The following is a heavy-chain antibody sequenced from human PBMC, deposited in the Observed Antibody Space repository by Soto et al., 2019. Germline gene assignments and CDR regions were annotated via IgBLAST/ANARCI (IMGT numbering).Heavy chain of an antibody. J-gene: IGHJ3*02. CDR3: ANPGYSHGSGRGEAFDS. CDR1: GFTFSSYA. D-gene: IGHD5-18*01. V-gene: IGHV3-23*01. CDR2: ISGSGGST. Sequence: EVQLLEAGGGLVQPGGSLRLSCAASGFTFSSYAMSWVRQAPGKGLEWVSAISGSGGSTYYADAVKGRFTISRDNSKNTLYLEMNRLQAEDTAVSYCANPGYSHGSGRGEAFDSLCPGTIVTVSS.